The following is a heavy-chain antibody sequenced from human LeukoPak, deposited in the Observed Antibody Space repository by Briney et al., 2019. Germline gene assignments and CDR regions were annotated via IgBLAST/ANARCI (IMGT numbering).Heavy chain of an antibody. CDR2: IYRSGST. Sequence: SETLSLTCAVSGGSISSGGYSWSWIRQPPGKGLEWIGYIYRSGSTYYNPSLKSRVTISVDRSKNQFSLKLSSVTAADTAVYYCAREGGYCTNGVCYRDAFDIWGQGTMVTVSS. J-gene: IGHJ3*02. V-gene: IGHV4-30-2*01. CDR1: GGSISSGGYS. CDR3: AREGGYCTNGVCYRDAFDI. D-gene: IGHD2-8*01.